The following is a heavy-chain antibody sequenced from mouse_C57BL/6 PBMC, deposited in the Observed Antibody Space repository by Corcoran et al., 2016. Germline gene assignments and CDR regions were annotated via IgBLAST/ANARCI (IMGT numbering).Heavy chain of an antibody. Sequence: QIQLKQSGAELVRPGASVKLSCKASGYTFTDYYKNWVKQRPGQGLEWIARIYPGSGNTYYNEKFKGKATLTAEKSSSTAYMQFSSLTSEDSAVYFCAREADDDGNFDVWGTGTTVTVSS. V-gene: IGHV1-76*01. CDR3: AREADDDGNFDV. CDR2: IYPGSGNT. J-gene: IGHJ1*03. D-gene: IGHD2-3*01. CDR1: GYTFTDYY.